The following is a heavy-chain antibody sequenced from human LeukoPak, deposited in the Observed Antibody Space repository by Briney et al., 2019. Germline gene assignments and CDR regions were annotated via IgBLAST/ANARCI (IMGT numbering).Heavy chain of an antibody. CDR3: ARYCSGSYYDPGTLDAFDI. D-gene: IGHD3-10*01. CDR1: GGSISSYY. CDR2: IYYGGST. J-gene: IGHJ3*02. Sequence: PSETLSLTCTVSGGSISSYYWSWIRQPPGKGLEWIGYIYYGGSTNYNPSLKSRVTMSVDASKNPFSLKLSSVTAAGTAVYYCARYCSGSYYDPGTLDAFDIWGQGTMVTVSS. V-gene: IGHV4-59*01.